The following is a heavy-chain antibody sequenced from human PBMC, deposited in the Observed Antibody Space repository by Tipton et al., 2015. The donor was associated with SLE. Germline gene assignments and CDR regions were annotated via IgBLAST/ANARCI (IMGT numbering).Heavy chain of an antibody. V-gene: IGHV4-61*02. Sequence: LSCTVSGGPLSGDTYYWSWIRQPAGEGLEWIGRIFTSGNTNYNPSLKSRVTISVDTSKNQFSLELSSVTAADTAVYYCARETEDTGWIHSRDYIYYYYYVDVWGQGTTVTVSS. CDR1: GGPLSGDTYY. D-gene: IGHD6-19*01. CDR2: IFTSGNT. CDR3: ARETEDTGWIHSRDYIYYYYYVDV. J-gene: IGHJ6*03.